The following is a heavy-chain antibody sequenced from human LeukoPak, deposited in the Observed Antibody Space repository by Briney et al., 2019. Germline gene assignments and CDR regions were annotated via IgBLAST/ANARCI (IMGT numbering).Heavy chain of an antibody. Sequence: SETLSLTCTVSGGSISSGGYSWSWIRQPPGKGLEWIGYIYHSGSTYYNPSLKSRVTISVDRSKNQFSLKLSSVTAADTAVYYCAREGRKRWLGVYIDIWGQGTMVTVSS. V-gene: IGHV4-30-2*01. CDR3: AREGRKRWLGVYIDI. CDR1: GGSISSGGYS. D-gene: IGHD5-24*01. CDR2: IYHSGST. J-gene: IGHJ3*02.